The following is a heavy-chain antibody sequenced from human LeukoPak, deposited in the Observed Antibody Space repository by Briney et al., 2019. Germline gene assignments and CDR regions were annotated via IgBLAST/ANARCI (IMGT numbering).Heavy chain of an antibody. D-gene: IGHD3-22*01. V-gene: IGHV1-8*01. CDR2: MNPNSGNT. J-gene: IGHJ6*03. Sequence: ASVKVSCKASGYTFTSYDINWVRQATGQGLEWMGWMNPNSGNTGYAQNFQGRVTMTRNTSISTAYMELGSLRSEDTAVYYCARRYSDSGNYYYMDVWGKGTTVTISS. CDR3: ARRYSDSGNYYYMDV. CDR1: GYTFTSYD.